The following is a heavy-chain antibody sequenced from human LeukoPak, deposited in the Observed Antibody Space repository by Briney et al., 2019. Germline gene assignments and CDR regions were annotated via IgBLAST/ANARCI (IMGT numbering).Heavy chain of an antibody. D-gene: IGHD3-10*01. CDR2: ISDDGSST. V-gene: IGHV3-74*01. Sequence: GGSLRLSCAASGFTFSSYWMHWVRQTPGKGLEWVSRISDDGSSTNHADSVKGRFTISRDIAKQSVFLQMNSLRAEDTAVYYCARLSAMVRGPEDIFYFEYWGLGTLVTVSS. CDR3: ARLSAMVRGPEDIFYFEY. CDR1: GFTFSSYW. J-gene: IGHJ4*02.